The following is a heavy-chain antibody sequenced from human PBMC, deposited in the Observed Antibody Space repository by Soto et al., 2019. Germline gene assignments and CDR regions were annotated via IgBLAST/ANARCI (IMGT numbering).Heavy chain of an antibody. V-gene: IGHV3-23*01. D-gene: IGHD3-22*01. J-gene: IGHJ4*02. CDR1: GFTFSSYA. CDR3: TEVYCWENYDSNSCWVSDY. Sequence: GGSLRLSCAASGFTFSSYAMSWVRQAPGKGLEWVSAISGSGGSTYYADSVKGRFTISRDNSKNTLYLQMNSLRAEDTAVYYCTEVYCWENYDSNSCWVSDYWGQGTLVTVSS. CDR2: ISGSGGST.